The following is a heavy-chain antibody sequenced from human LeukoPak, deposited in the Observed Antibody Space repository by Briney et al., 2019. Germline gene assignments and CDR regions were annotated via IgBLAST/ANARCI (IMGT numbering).Heavy chain of an antibody. CDR1: GGTFSSYA. CDR3: ARVGAAPGHFDY. CDR2: IIPIFGTA. Sequence: SVKVSCEASGGTFSSYAISWVRQAPGQGLEWMGGIIPIFGTANYAQKFQGRVTITADESTSTAYMELSSLRSDDTAVYYCARVGAAPGHFDYWGQGTQLTVSS. D-gene: IGHD6-13*01. J-gene: IGHJ4*02. V-gene: IGHV1-69*13.